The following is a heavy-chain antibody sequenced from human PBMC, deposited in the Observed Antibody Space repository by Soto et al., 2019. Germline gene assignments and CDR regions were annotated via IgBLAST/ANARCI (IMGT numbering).Heavy chain of an antibody. CDR3: ASYQA. CDR2: IYHSGTT. D-gene: IGHD2-2*01. CDR1: GDSISSGFH. Sequence: SETLSLTCAVSGDSISSGFHWAWIRQPPGKGLEWVASIYHSGTTYYNPSLTSRVTISVDTSKNQFSLKLSSVTAADTAVYYCASYQAWGQGTLVTVSS. J-gene: IGHJ5*02. V-gene: IGHV4-38-2*01.